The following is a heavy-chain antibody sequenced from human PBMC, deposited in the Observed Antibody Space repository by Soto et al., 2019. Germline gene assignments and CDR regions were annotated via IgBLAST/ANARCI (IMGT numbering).Heavy chain of an antibody. CDR3: AGIAPTRMLTWFEP. Sequence: ASVKASCKASGYTFGNNDISCVRQATGQGLEGVGWKNRQIGNTDYAQKFQGRVSMTMTTTITTAYLELNSLRSDDTPIFSCAGIAPTRMLTWFEPLCPGALLAVST. V-gene: IGHV1-8*02. J-gene: IGHJ5*02. CDR1: GYTFGNND. D-gene: IGHD3-10*02. CDR2: KNRQIGNT.